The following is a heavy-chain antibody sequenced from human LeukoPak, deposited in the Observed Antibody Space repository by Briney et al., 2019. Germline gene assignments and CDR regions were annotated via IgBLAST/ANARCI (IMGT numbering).Heavy chain of an antibody. CDR1: GFTFSTYW. D-gene: IGHD1-26*01. J-gene: IGHJ4*02. Sequence: GGSLRLSCAASGFTFSTYWMTWVRQAPGKGLEWVANIKQDGSEKYYVDSVKGRFTISRDNSKNTLYLQINSLRADDTAVYYCARDLGGSYYGTFDYWSQGTLVTVSS. CDR2: IKQDGSEK. V-gene: IGHV3-7*03. CDR3: ARDLGGSYYGTFDY.